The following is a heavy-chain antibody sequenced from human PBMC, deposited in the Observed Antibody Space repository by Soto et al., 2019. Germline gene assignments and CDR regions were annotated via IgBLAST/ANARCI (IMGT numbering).Heavy chain of an antibody. D-gene: IGHD2-8*01. CDR2: INPKSGGT. CDR1: GYSFTDYH. CDR3: ARGHSTDCSNGVCSFFYNHEMDV. V-gene: IGHV1-2*04. J-gene: IGHJ6*02. Sequence: VKVSCKASGYSFTDYHIHWVRQAPGQGLEWLGRINPKSGGTSTAQKFQGWVTMTRDRSISTVYMELTRLRSDDTAVYFCARGHSTDCSNGVCSFFYNHEMDVWGQGTTVTVSS.